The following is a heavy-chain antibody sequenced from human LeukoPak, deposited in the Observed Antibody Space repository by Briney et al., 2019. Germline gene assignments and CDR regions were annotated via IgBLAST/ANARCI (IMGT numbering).Heavy chain of an antibody. CDR2: IWYDGSNK. D-gene: IGHD1-7*01. CDR3: ARDSLSNWNYESCVDY. Sequence: WGSLRLSCAASGFTFSSYGMHWVRQAPGKGLEWVAVIWYDGSNKYYADSVKGRFTISRDNSKNTLYLQMNSLRAEDTAVYYCARDSLSNWNYESCVDYWGQGTLVTVSS. V-gene: IGHV3-33*01. CDR1: GFTFSSYG. J-gene: IGHJ4*02.